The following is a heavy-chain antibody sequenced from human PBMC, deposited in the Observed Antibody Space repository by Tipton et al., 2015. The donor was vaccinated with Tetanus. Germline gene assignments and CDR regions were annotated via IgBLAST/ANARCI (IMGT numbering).Heavy chain of an antibody. CDR3: ARDQARGARGWNYFDC. Sequence: TLSLTCTVSGGSIGRGGYYWSWIRQHPGKGLEWIGDIYFSGNTYYNPSLKSRVTILVDTSKNQFSLKLKSVTAADTAVYYCARDQARGARGWNYFDCWGQGTLVTVSS. J-gene: IGHJ4*02. CDR1: GGSIGRGGYY. D-gene: IGHD1-26*01. CDR2: IYFSGNT. V-gene: IGHV4-31*03.